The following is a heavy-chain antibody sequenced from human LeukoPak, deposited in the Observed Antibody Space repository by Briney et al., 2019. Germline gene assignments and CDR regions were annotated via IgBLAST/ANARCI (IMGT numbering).Heavy chain of an antibody. CDR2: IYYSGDT. CDR3: ARDRARGYSYGYPDY. D-gene: IGHD5-18*01. CDR1: GGSINNYY. V-gene: IGHV4-39*07. Sequence: SETLSLTCTVSGGSINNYYWGWIRQPPGKGLEWIGSIYYSGDTYYNPSLKSRVTISVDTSKNQFSLKLSTVTAADTAMYYCARDRARGYSYGYPDYWGQGTLVTVSS. J-gene: IGHJ4*02.